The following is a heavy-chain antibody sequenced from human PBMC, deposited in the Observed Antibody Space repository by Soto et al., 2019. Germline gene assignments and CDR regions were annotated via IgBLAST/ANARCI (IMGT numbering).Heavy chain of an antibody. V-gene: IGHV3-11*06. D-gene: IGHD2-8*01. CDR3: ASTAPMGPLNY. CDR1: GFTFSDYY. CDR2: ISSSSSYT. J-gene: IGHJ4*02. Sequence: QVQLVESGGGLVKPGGSLRLSCAASGFTFSDYYMSWIRQAPGKGLEWVSYISSSSSYTNYADSVKGRFTISRDNAKNSLYLQMNSRRAEDTAVYYWASTAPMGPLNYWGQGTRVTVSS.